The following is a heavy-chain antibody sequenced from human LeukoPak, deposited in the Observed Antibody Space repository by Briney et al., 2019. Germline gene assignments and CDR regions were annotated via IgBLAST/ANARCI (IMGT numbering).Heavy chain of an antibody. CDR2: IYSGGST. CDR1: GFTVSSNY. J-gene: IGHJ4*02. D-gene: IGHD2-21*02. CDR3: ARAYCGGDCYFPYYFDY. V-gene: IGHV3-66*01. Sequence: GGSLRLSCAASGFTVSSNYMSWVRQAPGKGLEWVSVIYSGGSTYYADSVKGRFTISRDNSKNTLYLQMNSLRAEDTAVYYCARAYCGGDCYFPYYFDYWGQGTLVTVSP.